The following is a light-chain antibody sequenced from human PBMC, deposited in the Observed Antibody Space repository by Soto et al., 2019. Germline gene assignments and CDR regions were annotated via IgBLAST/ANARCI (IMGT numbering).Light chain of an antibody. CDR1: SSNIGGNS. CDR3: AAWDDSLTGPAV. J-gene: IGLJ2*01. CDR2: DDN. V-gene: IGLV1-51*01. Sequence: QSVMTQPPSVSAAPGQKVTISCSGSSSNIGGNSVSWYQQLPGTAPKLLIYDDNKRPSGIPDRFSGSKSGTSATLGITGFQTGDEADYYCAAWDDSLTGPAVFGGGTKLTVL.